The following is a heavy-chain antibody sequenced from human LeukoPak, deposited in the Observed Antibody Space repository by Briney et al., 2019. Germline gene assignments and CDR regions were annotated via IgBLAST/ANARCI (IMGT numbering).Heavy chain of an antibody. CDR3: ARDDYGGNGFDY. J-gene: IGHJ4*02. CDR1: GYTFTSYG. V-gene: IGHV1-2*02. CDR2: INPNSGGT. Sequence: ASVKVSCKASGYTFTSYGISWVRQAPGQGLEWMGWINPNSGGTNYAQKFQGRVTMTRDTSISTAYMELSRLRSDDTAVYYCARDDYGGNGFDYWGQGTLVTVSS. D-gene: IGHD4-23*01.